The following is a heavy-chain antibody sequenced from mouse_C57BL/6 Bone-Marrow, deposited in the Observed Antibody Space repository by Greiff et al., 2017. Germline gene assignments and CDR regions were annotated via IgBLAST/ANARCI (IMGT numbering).Heavy chain of an antibody. CDR3: TPTTVVDFDY. J-gene: IGHJ2*01. CDR2: IDPENGYT. CDR1: GFNIKDDY. D-gene: IGHD1-1*01. Sequence: VQLQQSGAELVRPGASVKLSCTASGFNIKDDYMHWVKQRPEHGLEWIGWIDPENGYTEYASKFQGKATITADTSSNTAYLQLSSLTSEDTAVYYCTPTTVVDFDYWGQGTTLTVSS. V-gene: IGHV14-4*01.